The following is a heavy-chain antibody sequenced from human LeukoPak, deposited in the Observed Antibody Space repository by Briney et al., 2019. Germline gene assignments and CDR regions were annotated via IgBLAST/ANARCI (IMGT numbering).Heavy chain of an antibody. J-gene: IGHJ4*02. Sequence: GGSLRLSCAASGFTLDDYGMSWVRQAPGKGLEWVSGINWTGGSTGYADSVKGRFTISRDNAKNSLYLQMNSLRAEDTALYHCARRDDYGDYWGQGTLVTVSS. V-gene: IGHV3-20*01. CDR2: INWTGGST. CDR1: GFTLDDYG. CDR3: ARRDDYGDY.